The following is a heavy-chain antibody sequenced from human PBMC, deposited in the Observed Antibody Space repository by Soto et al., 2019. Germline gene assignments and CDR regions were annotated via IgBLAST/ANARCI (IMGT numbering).Heavy chain of an antibody. V-gene: IGHV3-30*03. J-gene: IGHJ4*02. D-gene: IGHD1-26*01. CDR3: VREGYSGSYAAF. CDR2: ISFDGSKT. Sequence: QVQLVQSGGGVVQPGRSLSLSCEASGSTFSNYDMDWVRQAPGKGLEWVAIISFDGSKTYYADSVKGRFTVYRDNSKNTLFLQMNSLRPDDTATYYCVREGYSGSYAAFGGQGSLVTVSS. CDR1: GSTFSNYD.